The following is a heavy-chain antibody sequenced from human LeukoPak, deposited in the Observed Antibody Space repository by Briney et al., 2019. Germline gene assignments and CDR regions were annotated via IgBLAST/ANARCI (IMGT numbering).Heavy chain of an antibody. V-gene: IGHV1-69*01. D-gene: IGHD3-22*01. CDR3: ARYGPYNYYDSSGYYSSLDY. CDR2: VIPIFGTA. J-gene: IGHJ4*02. CDR1: GGTFSSYA. Sequence: SVKVSCKASGGTFSSYAISWVRQAPGQGLEWMGGVIPIFGTANYAQKFQGRVTITADESTSTAYMELSSLRSEDTAVYYCARYGPYNYYDSSGYYSSLDYWGQGTLVTVSS.